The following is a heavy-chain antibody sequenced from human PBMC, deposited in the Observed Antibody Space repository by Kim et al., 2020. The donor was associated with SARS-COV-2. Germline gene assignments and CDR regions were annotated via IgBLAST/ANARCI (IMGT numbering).Heavy chain of an antibody. CDR3: AKASYCSSTSCSLLDY. V-gene: IGHV3-43D*03. J-gene: IGHJ4*02. D-gene: IGHD2-2*01. Sequence: SVKGRFTISRDNSKNSLYLQMNSLRAEDTALYYCAKASYCSSTSCSLLDYWGQGTLVTVSS.